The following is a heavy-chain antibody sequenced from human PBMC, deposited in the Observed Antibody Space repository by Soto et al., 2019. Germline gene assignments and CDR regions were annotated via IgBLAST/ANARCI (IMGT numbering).Heavy chain of an antibody. J-gene: IGHJ4*02. Sequence: QVQLQESGPGLVKPSQTLSLTCTVSGGAISSGDYYWSWIRQPPGKGLEWIGYIYFSGGTYYTPSRRSRVTISVDTSKNRFSLKLPSVTAADTAVYYCARDRTAVAGFAYLDDWGPGTLVTVSS. CDR3: ARDRTAVAGFAYLDD. V-gene: IGHV4-30-4*01. CDR2: IYFSGGT. D-gene: IGHD6-19*01. CDR1: GGAISSGDYY.